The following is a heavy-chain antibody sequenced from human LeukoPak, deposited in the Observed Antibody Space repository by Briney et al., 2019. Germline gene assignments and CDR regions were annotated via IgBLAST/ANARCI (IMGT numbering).Heavy chain of an antibody. V-gene: IGHV1-46*01. CDR3: VPRGAGDSSFGMDV. J-gene: IGHJ6*02. CDR1: GYTFTSFY. Sequence: ASVTVSCKASGYTFTSFYMHWVRQAPGQGLEWMGSINPSGGSTTYAQNFQGRVTMTRDTSTSTVYMELSSLRSEDTAVYYCVPRGAGDSSFGMDVWGQGTTVTVSS. CDR2: INPSGGST. D-gene: IGHD6-6*01.